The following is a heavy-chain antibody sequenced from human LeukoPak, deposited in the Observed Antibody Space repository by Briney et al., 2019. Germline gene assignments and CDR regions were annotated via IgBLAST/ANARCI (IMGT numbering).Heavy chain of an antibody. CDR3: ARARDFWSGYRKTFDY. D-gene: IGHD3-3*01. J-gene: IGHJ4*02. CDR2: INHSGST. V-gene: IGHV4-34*01. Sequence: SETLSLTCTVSGGSISSYYWSWIRQPPGKGLEWIGEINHSGSTNYNPSLKSRVTISVDTSKNQFSLKLSSVTAADTAVYYCARARDFWSGYRKTFDYWGQGTLVTVSS. CDR1: GGSISSYY.